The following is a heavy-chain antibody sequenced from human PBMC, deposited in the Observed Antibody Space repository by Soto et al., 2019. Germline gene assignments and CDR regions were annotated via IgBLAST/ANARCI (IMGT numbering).Heavy chain of an antibody. J-gene: IGHJ2*01. V-gene: IGHV3-13*01. CDR2: IGTAGDT. CDR3: ARGRYDFWSGYSERYFDP. Sequence: EVQLVESGGGLVQPGGSLRLSCAASGFTFSSYDMHWVRQATGKGLEWVSAIGTAGDTYYPGSVKGRFTISRENAKNSLNLQRNSLRAGDTAVYYCARGRYDFWSGYSERYFDPWGRGTLFTVSS. CDR1: GFTFSSYD. D-gene: IGHD3-3*01.